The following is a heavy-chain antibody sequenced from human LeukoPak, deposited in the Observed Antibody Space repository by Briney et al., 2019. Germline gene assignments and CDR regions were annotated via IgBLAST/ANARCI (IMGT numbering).Heavy chain of an antibody. D-gene: IGHD6-19*01. CDR1: GGSINSYY. CDR3: ARLLSSDWYKGAFDI. V-gene: IGHV4-4*08. Sequence: PSETLSLTCTVSGGSINSYYWSWIRQPPGKRLEWIGYIFSSGSTNYNPSLESRVTFSVDTSKNQFSLKLSSVTAADTAVYYCARLLSSDWYKGAFDIWGQGTMVTVSS. J-gene: IGHJ3*02. CDR2: IFSSGST.